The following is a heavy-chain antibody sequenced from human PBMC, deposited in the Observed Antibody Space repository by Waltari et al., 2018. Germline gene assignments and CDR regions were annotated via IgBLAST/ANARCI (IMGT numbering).Heavy chain of an antibody. CDR1: GCSISSGSYY. J-gene: IGHJ6*02. V-gene: IGHV4-61*02. CDR2: IYTSGST. Sequence: QVQLQESGPGLVKPSQPLALTCTVSGCSISSGSYYWSWLRPPAGQGLEWIGRIYTSGSTNYNPSLKSRVTISVDTSKNQFSLKLSSVTAADTAVYYCARDPPYYYDSSGSYYYYYGMDVWGQGTTVTVSS. D-gene: IGHD3-22*01. CDR3: ARDPPYYYDSSGSYYYYYGMDV.